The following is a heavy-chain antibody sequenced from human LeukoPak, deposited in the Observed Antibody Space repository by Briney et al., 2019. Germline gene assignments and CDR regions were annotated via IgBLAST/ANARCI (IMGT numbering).Heavy chain of an antibody. CDR1: GYTFTGYY. J-gene: IGHJ4*02. V-gene: IGHV1-2*02. Sequence: ASVKVSFKASGYTFTGYYMHWVRQAPGQGLEWMGWINPNSGGTNYAQKFQGRVTMTRDTSISTAYMELSRLRSDDTAVYYCARDLGDSGSYSGGYWGQGTLVTVSS. CDR2: INPNSGGT. CDR3: ARDLGDSGSYSGGY. D-gene: IGHD1-26*01.